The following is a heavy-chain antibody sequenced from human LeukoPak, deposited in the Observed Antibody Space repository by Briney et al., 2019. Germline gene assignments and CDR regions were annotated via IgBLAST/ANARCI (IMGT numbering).Heavy chain of an antibody. D-gene: IGHD4-11*01. CDR3: ASINPTIDYSLDY. J-gene: IGHJ4*02. V-gene: IGHV4-39*01. CDR2: IYYSGST. Sequence: PSETLSLTCTLSGASISSSSYYWGWIRHPPGKGLEWIGSIYYSGSTYYNPSLKSRVTISVDTSKNQFSLKLSSVTAADTAVYYCASINPTIDYSLDYWGQGTLVTVSS. CDR1: GASISSSSYY.